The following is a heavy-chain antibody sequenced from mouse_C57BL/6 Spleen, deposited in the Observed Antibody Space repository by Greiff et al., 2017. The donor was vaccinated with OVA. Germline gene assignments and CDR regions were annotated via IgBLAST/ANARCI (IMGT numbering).Heavy chain of an antibody. CDR3: ARQGYYPYYAKDD. Sequence: EVHLVESGGGLVQPGESLKLSCESNEYEFPSHDMSWVRKTPEKRLELVAAITSDGGSTYYPDTMDRRFIISRDNTKKTLYLQMSSRRSEDTARYYCARQGYYPYYAKDDWGQGTSVTVSS. J-gene: IGHJ4*01. D-gene: IGHD2-3*01. CDR2: ITSDGGST. CDR1: EYEFPSHD. V-gene: IGHV5-2*01.